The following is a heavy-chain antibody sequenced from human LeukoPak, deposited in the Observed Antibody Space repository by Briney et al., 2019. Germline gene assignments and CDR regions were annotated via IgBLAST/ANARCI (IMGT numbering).Heavy chain of an antibody. V-gene: IGHV3-69-1*02. J-gene: IGHJ6*04. CDR1: GFIFSHYG. CDR2: ITSRSTT. CDR3: AELGITMIGGV. Sequence: NPGGSLRLSCAASGFIFSHYGMNWVRQAPGKGLEWVSGITSRSTTYYADSVKGRFTISRDNAKNSLYLQMNSLRAEDTAVYYCAELGITMIGGVWGKGTTVTISS. D-gene: IGHD3-10*02.